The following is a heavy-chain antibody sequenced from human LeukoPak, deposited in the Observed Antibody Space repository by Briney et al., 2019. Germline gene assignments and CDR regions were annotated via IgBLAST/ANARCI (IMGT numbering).Heavy chain of an antibody. V-gene: IGHV1-2*02. CDR1: GGTFSSYA. CDR2: INPNSGGT. J-gene: IGHJ5*02. Sequence: GSSVKVSCKASGGTFSSYAISWVRQAPGQGLEWMGWINPNSGGTNYAQKFQGRVTMTRDTSISTAYMELSRLRSDDTAVYYCARGGKQQKFDWFDPWGQGTLVTVSS. CDR3: ARGGKQQKFDWFDP. D-gene: IGHD6-13*01.